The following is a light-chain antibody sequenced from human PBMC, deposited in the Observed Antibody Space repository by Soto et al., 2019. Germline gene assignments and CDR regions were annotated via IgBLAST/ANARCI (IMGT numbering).Light chain of an antibody. CDR2: GAS. Sequence: EIVMTQSPATLSVSPGERATLSCRASQSVSTNLAWYQQKPGQAPRLLIYGASTRATGIPARFSGSGSGTELTLTISSLQSEDFAVYYCQQYNNWPPGLTVGGGTKVEIK. J-gene: IGKJ4*01. CDR3: QQYNNWPPGLT. V-gene: IGKV3-15*01. CDR1: QSVSTN.